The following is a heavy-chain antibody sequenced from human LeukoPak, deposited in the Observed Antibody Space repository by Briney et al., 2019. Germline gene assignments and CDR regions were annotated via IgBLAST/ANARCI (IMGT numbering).Heavy chain of an antibody. Sequence: ASVKVSCKASGGTFSSYAISWVRQAPGQGLEWMGRIIPILGIANYAQKFQGRVTITADKSTSTAYMELSSLRSEDTAVYYCAGGYDPYYYGMDVSGQGTTVTVSS. CDR3: AGGYDPYYYGMDV. D-gene: IGHD5-12*01. J-gene: IGHJ6*02. CDR1: GGTFSSYA. CDR2: IIPILGIA. V-gene: IGHV1-69*04.